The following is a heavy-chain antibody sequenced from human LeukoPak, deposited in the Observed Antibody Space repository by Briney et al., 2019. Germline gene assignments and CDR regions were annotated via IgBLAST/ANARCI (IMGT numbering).Heavy chain of an antibody. CDR3: AKGQSSKGLDY. V-gene: IGHV3-30-3*01. Sequence: PGGSLRLSCAASGFTFSSYAMHWVRQAPGKGLEWVAVISYDGSNKYYADSVKGRFTISRDNSKNTLYLQMSSLRAEDTAVYYCAKGQSSKGLDYWGQGTLVTVSS. CDR2: ISYDGSNK. J-gene: IGHJ4*02. CDR1: GFTFSSYA. D-gene: IGHD2-2*01.